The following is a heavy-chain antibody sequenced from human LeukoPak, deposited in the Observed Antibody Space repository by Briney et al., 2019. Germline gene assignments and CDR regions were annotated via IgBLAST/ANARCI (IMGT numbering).Heavy chain of an antibody. J-gene: IGHJ4*02. CDR3: VRDLYGDYRPREGYSFDY. D-gene: IGHD4-17*01. CDR1: GFTFSSYA. CDR2: ITSSSSYI. Sequence: GGSLRLSCAASGFTFSSYAMSWVRQAPGKGLGWVSYITSSSSYIYYADSVKGRFTISRDNAKNSLYLQMNSLRAEDTAVYYCVRDLYGDYRPREGYSFDYWGQGTLVTVSS. V-gene: IGHV3-21*01.